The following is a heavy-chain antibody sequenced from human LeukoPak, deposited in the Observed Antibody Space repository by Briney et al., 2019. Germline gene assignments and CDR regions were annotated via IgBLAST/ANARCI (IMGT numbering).Heavy chain of an antibody. D-gene: IGHD3-22*01. J-gene: IGHJ3*02. CDR1: GGSISTYY. V-gene: IGHV4-59*08. CDR2: IFHSGST. CDR3: ARGPYSYDSSGAFDI. Sequence: SETLSLTCTVSGGSISTYYWSWIRQPPGKRLEWIGYIFHSGSTNYNPSLRGRVTISVDTSKNQFSLKLSSVTAADTAVYFCARGPYSYDSSGAFDIWGQGTMVTVSS.